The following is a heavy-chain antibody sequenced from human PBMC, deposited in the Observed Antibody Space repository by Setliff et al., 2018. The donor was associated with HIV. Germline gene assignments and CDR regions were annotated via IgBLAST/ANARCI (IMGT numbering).Heavy chain of an antibody. Sequence: SETLSLTCTVSGGSISSNSYYWSWIRQPAGKGLEWIGHIYTSGSTNYNPSLKSRVAISVDTSKNQFSLHFQSVTAADTALYFCARLGDFSYSSRYLYAFDFWGHGALVTVSS. J-gene: IGHJ4*01. CDR3: ARLGDFSYSSRYLYAFDF. V-gene: IGHV4-61*09. CDR1: GGSISSNSYY. CDR2: IYTSGST. D-gene: IGHD2-8*01.